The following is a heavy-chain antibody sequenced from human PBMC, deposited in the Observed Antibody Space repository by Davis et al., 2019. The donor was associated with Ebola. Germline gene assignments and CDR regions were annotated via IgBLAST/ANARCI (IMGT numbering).Heavy chain of an antibody. Sequence: PGGSLRLSCKGSGYSFTSYWIGWVRQMPGKGLEWMGIIYPGDSDTRYSPSFQGQVTISADKSISTAYLQWSSLKASDTAMYYCARSRGVDYYYYYYMDVWGKGTTVTVSS. CDR1: GYSFTSYW. V-gene: IGHV5-51*01. D-gene: IGHD2-15*01. J-gene: IGHJ6*03. CDR2: IYPGDSDT. CDR3: ARSRGVDYYYYYYMDV.